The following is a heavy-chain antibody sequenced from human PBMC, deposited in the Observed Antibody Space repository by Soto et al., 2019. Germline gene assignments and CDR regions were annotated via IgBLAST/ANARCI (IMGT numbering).Heavy chain of an antibody. CDR2: ISGSGGST. V-gene: IGHV3-23*01. J-gene: IGHJ4*02. CDR1: GFTFSNYP. CDR3: AKVAYYYDSSGYLAPDY. D-gene: IGHD3-22*01. Sequence: GGSLRLSCAASGFTFSNYPMSWVRQAPGKGLEWVSAISGSGGSTYYADSVKGRFTISRGNSKNTLYLQMNSLRAEDTAVYYCAKVAYYYDSSGYLAPDYWGQGTLVTVSS.